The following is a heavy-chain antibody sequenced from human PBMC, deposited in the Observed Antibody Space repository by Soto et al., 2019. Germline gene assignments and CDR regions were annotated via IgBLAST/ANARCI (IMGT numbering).Heavy chain of an antibody. Sequence: PSETLSLTCTVSGGSVSSGSYYWSWIRQPPGKGLEWIGYIYYSGSTNYNPSLKSRVTISVDTSKNQFSLKLSSVTAADTAVYYCARGALYTAMVRGGFDYWVQGTLVTVSS. J-gene: IGHJ4*02. V-gene: IGHV4-61*01. D-gene: IGHD5-18*01. CDR2: IYYSGST. CDR3: ARGALYTAMVRGGFDY. CDR1: GGSVSSGSYY.